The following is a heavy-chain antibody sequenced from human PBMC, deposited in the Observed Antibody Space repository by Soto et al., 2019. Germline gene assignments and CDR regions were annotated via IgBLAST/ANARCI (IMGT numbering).Heavy chain of an antibody. J-gene: IGHJ5*02. CDR2: IYYSGST. V-gene: IGHV4-31*03. Sequence: QVQLQESGPGLVKPSQTLSLTCTVSGGSISSGGYYWSWIRQHPGKGLEWIGYIYYSGSTYYNPSHKSRVTISVDTSKNQFSRQLSSVTAADTAVYYCARVGGINWFDPWGQGTLVTVSS. D-gene: IGHD1-20*01. CDR3: ARVGGINWFDP. CDR1: GGSISSGGYY.